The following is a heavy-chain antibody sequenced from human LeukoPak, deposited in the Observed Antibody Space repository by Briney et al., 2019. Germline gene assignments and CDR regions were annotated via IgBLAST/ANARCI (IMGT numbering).Heavy chain of an antibody. V-gene: IGHV3-48*02. CDR1: GFTFSSYA. CDR3: ASSGSYRFDY. D-gene: IGHD1-26*01. CDR2: ITASGTAM. Sequence: GGSLRLSCTASGFTFSSYAMSWVRQAPGKGLEWVSHITASGTAMFYADSVKGRFTISRDNAKNSLYLQMNSLRDEDTAVYYCASSGSYRFDYWGQGTLVTVSS. J-gene: IGHJ4*02.